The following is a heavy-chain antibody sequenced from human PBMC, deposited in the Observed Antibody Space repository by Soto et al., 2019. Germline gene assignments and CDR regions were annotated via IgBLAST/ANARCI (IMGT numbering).Heavy chain of an antibody. Sequence: XATLSLPCTVSGGSISSGSYYWSCIRQPPGKGLEWIGYIYYSGSTNYNPSLKSRVTISVDTSKNQFSLKLSSVTAADTAVYYCARTVGEYSSSRRTNWFDPWGQGTLVTVSS. J-gene: IGHJ5*02. D-gene: IGHD6-6*01. CDR3: ARTVGEYSSSRRTNWFDP. CDR1: GGSISSGSYY. CDR2: IYYSGST. V-gene: IGHV4-61*01.